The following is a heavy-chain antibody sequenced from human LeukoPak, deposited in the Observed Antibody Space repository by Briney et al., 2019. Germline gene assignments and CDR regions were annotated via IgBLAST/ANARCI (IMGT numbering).Heavy chain of an antibody. CDR3: TRDCSGGNCYEEMDF. Sequence: GGSLRLSCVASGFTLRDSYMCWIRGAPGKGVEWVFCISSSSSYIDYADSVKCRFTISRDNAKNSLHLQMKRLRAEDTAVYYCTRDCSGGNCYEEMDFWGQGTLVTVSS. V-gene: IGHV3-11*05. D-gene: IGHD2-15*01. CDR2: ISSSSSYI. J-gene: IGHJ4*02. CDR1: GFTLRDSY.